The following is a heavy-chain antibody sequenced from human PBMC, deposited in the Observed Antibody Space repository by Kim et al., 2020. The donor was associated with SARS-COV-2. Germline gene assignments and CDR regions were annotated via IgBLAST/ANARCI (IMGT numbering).Heavy chain of an antibody. CDR2: ISGSGGST. V-gene: IGHV3-23*01. Sequence: GGSLRLSCAASGFTFSSYAMSWVRQAPGKGLEWVSAISGSGGSTYYADSVKGRFTISRDNSKNTLYLQMNSLRAEDTAVYYCAKPHLDSSSWYEAIDVFDYWGQGTLVTVSS. D-gene: IGHD6-13*01. CDR1: GFTFSSYA. J-gene: IGHJ4*02. CDR3: AKPHLDSSSWYEAIDVFDY.